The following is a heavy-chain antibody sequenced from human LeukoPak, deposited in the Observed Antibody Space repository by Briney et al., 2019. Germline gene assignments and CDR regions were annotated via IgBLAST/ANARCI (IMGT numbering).Heavy chain of an antibody. J-gene: IGHJ4*02. V-gene: IGHV3-7*04. D-gene: IGHD5-24*01. CDR3: TRVGYIDEGIDY. Sequence: GGSLRLSCVASGFPFSSYWMTWVRQAPGKGLEWVANIKQDGSKKSYVDSVKGRFTISRDNAQNSLYLQMNSLRAEDTAIYYCTRVGYIDEGIDYWGQGTLVTVSS. CDR1: GFPFSSYW. CDR2: IKQDGSKK.